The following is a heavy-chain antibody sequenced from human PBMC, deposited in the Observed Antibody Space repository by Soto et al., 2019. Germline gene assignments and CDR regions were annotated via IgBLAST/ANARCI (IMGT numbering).Heavy chain of an antibody. CDR1: GFTFSSYA. CDR2: ISGSGGST. CDR3: AKYGGWYYDSSGYYAYSGMDV. D-gene: IGHD3-22*01. V-gene: IGHV3-23*01. Sequence: PGGSLRLSCAASGFTFSSYAMSWVRQAPGKWLEWVLAISGSGGSTYYADSVKGRFTISRDNSKNTLYLQMNSLRAEDTAVYYCAKYGGWYYDSSGYYAYSGMDVWGQGXTVTVYS. J-gene: IGHJ6*02.